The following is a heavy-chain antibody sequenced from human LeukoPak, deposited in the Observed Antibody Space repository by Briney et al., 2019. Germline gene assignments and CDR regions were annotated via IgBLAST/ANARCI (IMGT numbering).Heavy chain of an antibody. CDR3: AKTKGYSYGYYFDY. Sequence: SGRSLRLSCAASGFTFSSYAMHWVRQSLGKGLEWVAVMSYDGFNKYYADSVKGRFTISRDNSKSTLYLQMKSLRAEDTAVYYCAKTKGYSYGYYFDYWGQGTLVTVSS. CDR2: MSYDGFNK. J-gene: IGHJ4*02. V-gene: IGHV3-30*18. D-gene: IGHD5-18*01. CDR1: GFTFSSYA.